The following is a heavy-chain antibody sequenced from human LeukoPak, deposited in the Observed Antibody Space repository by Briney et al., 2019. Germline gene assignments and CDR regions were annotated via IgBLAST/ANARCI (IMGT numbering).Heavy chain of an antibody. CDR2: IYTSGGT. Sequence: SQTLSLTCTVSGGSISSGSYYWSWIRQPAGKGLEWIGRIYTSGGTNYNPSLKSRVTISVDTSKNQFSLKLSSVTAADTAVYYCARDLAMYSSGWFDYWGQGTLVTVSS. V-gene: IGHV4-61*02. CDR1: GGSISSGSYY. D-gene: IGHD6-19*01. CDR3: ARDLAMYSSGWFDY. J-gene: IGHJ4*02.